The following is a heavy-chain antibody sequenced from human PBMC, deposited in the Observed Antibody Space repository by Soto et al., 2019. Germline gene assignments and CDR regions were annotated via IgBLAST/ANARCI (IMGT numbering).Heavy chain of an antibody. Sequence: EVPLLESGGGLVQPGGSPRLSCAASGFTFSSYAMSWVRQAPGKGLEWVSAISGSGGSTYYADSVKGRFTISRDNSKNTLYLQMTSLRAEDTAVYYCAYSSTPFDYWGQGTLVTVSS. CDR1: GFTFSSYA. CDR3: AYSSTPFDY. CDR2: ISGSGGST. J-gene: IGHJ4*02. V-gene: IGHV3-23*01. D-gene: IGHD6-13*01.